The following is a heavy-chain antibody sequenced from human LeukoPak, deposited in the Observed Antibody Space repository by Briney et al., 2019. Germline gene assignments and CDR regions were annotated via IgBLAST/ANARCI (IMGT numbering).Heavy chain of an antibody. Sequence: PSETLSLTCAVYGGSFSGYYWSWIRQPPGKGLEWIGEINHSGSTNYNPSLKSRVTISVDTSKNQFSLKLSSVTAADTAVYYCARGASRYSSGWLRFDPWGQGTLVTVPS. V-gene: IGHV4-34*01. J-gene: IGHJ5*02. CDR3: ARGASRYSSGWLRFDP. D-gene: IGHD6-19*01. CDR1: GGSFSGYY. CDR2: INHSGST.